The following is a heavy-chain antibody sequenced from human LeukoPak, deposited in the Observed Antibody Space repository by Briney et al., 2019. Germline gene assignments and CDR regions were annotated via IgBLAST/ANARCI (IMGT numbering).Heavy chain of an antibody. Sequence: PSETLSLTCTVSGGSISSYYWSWIRQPPGKGLEWIGYIYYSGSTNYNPSLKSRVTISVDTSKNQFSLELSSVTAADTAVYYCARADNSGSIDYWGQGTLVTVSS. CDR2: IYYSGST. CDR1: GGSISSYY. D-gene: IGHD6-19*01. V-gene: IGHV4-59*01. CDR3: ARADNSGSIDY. J-gene: IGHJ4*02.